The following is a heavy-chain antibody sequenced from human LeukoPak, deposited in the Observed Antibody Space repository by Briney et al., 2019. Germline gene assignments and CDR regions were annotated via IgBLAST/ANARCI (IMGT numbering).Heavy chain of an antibody. D-gene: IGHD4-17*01. CDR3: AIFQGTYGDNENDY. V-gene: IGHV1-69*13. CDR2: IIPMINTP. CDR1: GGTFSSYA. J-gene: IGHJ4*02. Sequence: SVKVSCKASGGTFSSYAITWVRQAPGKGLEWMGGIIPMINTPKYAQKFQGRVSITADESTSTGYMEVSSLRSEDTAVYYCAIFQGTYGDNENDYWGQGTLVTVSS.